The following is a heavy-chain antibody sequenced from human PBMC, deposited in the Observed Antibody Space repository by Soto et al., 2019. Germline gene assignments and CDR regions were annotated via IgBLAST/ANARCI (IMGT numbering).Heavy chain of an antibody. CDR3: AGRAKGHAFDI. Sequence: SETLALSFAVYGGSFSCYYWILIRQPPGKGLEWIGEINHSGSTNYNPSLKSRVTISVDTSKNQFSLKLSSVTAADTAVYYCAGRAKGHAFDIWGQAKMVNVS. CDR2: INHSGST. CDR1: GGSFSCYY. V-gene: IGHV4-34*01. J-gene: IGHJ3*02.